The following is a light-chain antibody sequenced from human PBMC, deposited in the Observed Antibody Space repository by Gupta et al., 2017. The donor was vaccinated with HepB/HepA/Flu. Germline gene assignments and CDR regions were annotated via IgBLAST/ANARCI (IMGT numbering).Light chain of an antibody. CDR3: HQYYSTVA. Sequence: DIVLTQSTDSLAVSLGERATINCKSSQRRVYRSNSKNYLAWYQQKQGQPPKLIISLASNMEFGVTDRFSGRGDLKDFALTSSRRQDEAGAGYYVHQYYSTVAFGRGTKVDIK. CDR1: QRRVYRSNSKNY. V-gene: IGKV4-1*01. CDR2: LAS. J-gene: IGKJ4*01.